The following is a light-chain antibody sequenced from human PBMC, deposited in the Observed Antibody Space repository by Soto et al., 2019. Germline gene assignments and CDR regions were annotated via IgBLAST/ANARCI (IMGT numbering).Light chain of an antibody. CDR2: TDN. CDR3: QSFDSGLSAVV. V-gene: IGLV1-40*01. CDR1: SSNIGGDNY. J-gene: IGLJ2*01. Sequence: QSVLTQPPSVSGAPGQRVTISCTGSSSNIGGDNYVHWYQQLPGTAPKLLIDTDNIRPSGVPHRFSGSKSGNSASLAITGLQAEDEADYFCQSFDSGLSAVVFGGGTKLTV.